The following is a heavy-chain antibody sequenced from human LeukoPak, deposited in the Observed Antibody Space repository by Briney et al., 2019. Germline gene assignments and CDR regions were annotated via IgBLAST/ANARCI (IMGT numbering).Heavy chain of an antibody. CDR2: ISYDGSNK. CDR1: GFTFSSYG. V-gene: IGHV3-30*03. Sequence: GGSLRLTCAASGFTFSSYGMHWVRQAPGKGLEWVAVISYDGSNKYYADSVKGRFTISRDNSKNTLYLQMNSLRAEDTAVYYCASGGYSYVYPAHYWGQGTLVTVSS. CDR3: ASGGYSYVYPAHY. D-gene: IGHD5-18*01. J-gene: IGHJ4*02.